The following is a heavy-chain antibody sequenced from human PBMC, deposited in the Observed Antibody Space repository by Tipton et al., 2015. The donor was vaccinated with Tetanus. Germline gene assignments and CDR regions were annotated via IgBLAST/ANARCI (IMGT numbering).Heavy chain of an antibody. D-gene: IGHD2-15*01. J-gene: IGHJ6*02. Sequence: SLRLSCAASGFSFSTYGIHWVRQAPGKGLEWVALISYDGINKYYADSVKGRITVSRDNSKNTLYLQMNSLRVEDTAVYYCARCSGGACYRGNHYYYGMDVWGQGTTVTVSS. V-gene: IGHV3-30*03. CDR3: ARCSGGACYRGNHYYYGMDV. CDR1: GFSFSTYG. CDR2: ISYDGINK.